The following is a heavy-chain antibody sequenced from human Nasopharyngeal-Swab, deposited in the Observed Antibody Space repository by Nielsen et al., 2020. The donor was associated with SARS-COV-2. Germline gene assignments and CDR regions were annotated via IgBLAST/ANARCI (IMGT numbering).Heavy chain of an antibody. Sequence: GESLKISCAASGFTFSSYGMHWVRQAPGKGLEWVAVISYDGSNKYYADSVKGRFTISRDNSKNTLYLQMNSLRAEDTAVYYCAKDPVRGVIIYCYYYMDVWGKGTTVTVSS. V-gene: IGHV3-30*18. J-gene: IGHJ6*03. CDR1: GFTFSSYG. D-gene: IGHD3-10*01. CDR2: ISYDGSNK. CDR3: AKDPVRGVIIYCYYYMDV.